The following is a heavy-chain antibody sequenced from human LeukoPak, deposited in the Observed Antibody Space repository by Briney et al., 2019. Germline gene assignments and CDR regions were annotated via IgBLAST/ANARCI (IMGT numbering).Heavy chain of an antibody. J-gene: IGHJ6*03. Sequence: PSETLSLTCAVYGGSFSGDYWSWIRQPPGKGLEWIGEINHSGSTNYNPSLKSRVTISVDTSKNQFSLKLSSVTAADTAVYYCARRPHYDFWSGYRATAYYYYMDVWGKGTTVTVSS. V-gene: IGHV4-34*01. CDR3: ARRPHYDFWSGYRATAYYYYMDV. D-gene: IGHD3-3*01. CDR2: INHSGST. CDR1: GGSFSGDY.